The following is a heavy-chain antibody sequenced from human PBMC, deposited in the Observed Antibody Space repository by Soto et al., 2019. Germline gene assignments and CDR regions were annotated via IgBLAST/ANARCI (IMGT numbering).Heavy chain of an antibody. J-gene: IGHJ4*02. V-gene: IGHV3-23*01. D-gene: IGHD6-19*01. CDR2: ISGSGGST. Sequence: GGSLRLSCAASGFTFSSYAMSWVRQAPGKGLEWVSTISGSGGSTYYADSVKGRFTISRDNSKNTLYLQMNSLRAEDTAVYYRARDRYSSGWIDGYWGQGTLVTVSS. CDR1: GFTFSSYA. CDR3: ARDRYSSGWIDGY.